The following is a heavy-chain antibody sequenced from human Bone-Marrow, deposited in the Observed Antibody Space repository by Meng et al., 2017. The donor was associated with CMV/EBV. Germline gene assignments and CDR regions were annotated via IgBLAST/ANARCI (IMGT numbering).Heavy chain of an antibody. J-gene: IGHJ4*02. CDR1: GFTFSSAW. Sequence: GESLKISCAASGFTFSSAWMSWARQVPGKGLEWVGRIESHSDGGTTEYAAPVKGRFTISRDDSKKSLFLHMNSLKTEDTAVYYCTTDMAETITNVGGVITYFDHWGQGTLVTVSS. V-gene: IGHV3-15*04. D-gene: IGHD3-3*01. CDR3: TTDMAETITNVGGVITYFDH. CDR2: IESHSDGGTT.